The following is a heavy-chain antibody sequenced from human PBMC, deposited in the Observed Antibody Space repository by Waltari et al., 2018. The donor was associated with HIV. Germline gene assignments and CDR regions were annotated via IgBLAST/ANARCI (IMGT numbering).Heavy chain of an antibody. CDR1: GFSFGTFG. D-gene: IGHD6-13*01. V-gene: IGHV3-30*02. CDR3: AKDLKARGIDPSLLDT. CDR2: IPDEGTDK. Sequence: VRLVESGGGVIQPGGSLRLSCAASGFSFGTFGLHWVRQAPGGGLGLWAFIPDEGTDKYYLESVKARFTISRDNSKNTLFLQMSGLRTDDTAFYFCAKDLKARGIDPSLLDTWGQGTLVTVSS. J-gene: IGHJ1*01.